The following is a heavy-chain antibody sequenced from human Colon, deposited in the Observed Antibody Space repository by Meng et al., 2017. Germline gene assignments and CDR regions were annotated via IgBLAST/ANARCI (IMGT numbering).Heavy chain of an antibody. CDR3: GRIVSLVVKGNWFDS. Sequence: LQAGSGLVNTSQALSLNCYVSGDSNTCGGHDRRWFRQHPGKGLEWMGYIDHSGGTTKYPHLKHRLTITVDASKNPFSQKLPSVPAADTAVYYCGRIVSLVVKGNWFDSWGQGALVTVSS. J-gene: IGHJ5*01. CDR2: IDHSGGT. CDR1: GDSNTCGGHD. V-gene: IGHV4-31*03. D-gene: IGHD1-26*01.